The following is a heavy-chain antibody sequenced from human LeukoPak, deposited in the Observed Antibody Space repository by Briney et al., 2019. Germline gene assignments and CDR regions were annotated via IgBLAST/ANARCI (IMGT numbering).Heavy chain of an antibody. D-gene: IGHD6-13*01. CDR2: IRSKANSYAT. V-gene: IGHV3-73*01. CDR3: ASGSPIAAAGTRIDY. Sequence: PGGSLRLSCAASGFTFSGSAMHWVRQASGKGLEWVGRIRSKANSYATAYAASVKGRFTISRDNAKNSLYLQMNSLRAEDTAVYYCASGSPIAAAGTRIDYWGQGTLVTVSS. J-gene: IGHJ4*02. CDR1: GFTFSGSA.